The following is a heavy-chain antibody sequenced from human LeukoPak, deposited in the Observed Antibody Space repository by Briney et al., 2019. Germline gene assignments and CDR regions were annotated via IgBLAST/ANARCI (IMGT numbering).Heavy chain of an antibody. CDR1: GFTVSSNY. CDR2: IYSGGST. V-gene: IGHV3-53*01. CDR3: ARVSGWYILDY. Sequence: GGSLRLSCAASGFTVSSNYMSWVRQAPGQELEWVSVIYSGGSTYYADSVKGRFTISRDNSKNTLYLQMNSLRAEDTAVYYCARVSGWYILDYWGQGTLVTVSS. J-gene: IGHJ4*02. D-gene: IGHD6-19*01.